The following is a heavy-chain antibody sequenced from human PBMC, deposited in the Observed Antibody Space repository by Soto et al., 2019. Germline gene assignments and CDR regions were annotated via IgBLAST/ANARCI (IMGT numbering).Heavy chain of an antibody. V-gene: IGHV1-3*05. CDR2: INVGNGNT. CDR1: GYTFTNYA. D-gene: IGHD3-10*01. J-gene: IGHJ6*02. CDR3: ARRGDGMDV. Sequence: QVQLVQSGAEEKKPGASVQVSCKASGYTFTNYAMHWVRQAPGQRLEWMGWINVGNGNTKYSQKFQGRVTITRDTSAITADMGLSSLRSEDTAVYSCARRGDGMDVCGQGTTVTVYS.